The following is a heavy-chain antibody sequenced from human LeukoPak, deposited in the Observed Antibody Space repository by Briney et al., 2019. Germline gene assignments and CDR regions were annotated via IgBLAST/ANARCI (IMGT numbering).Heavy chain of an antibody. J-gene: IGHJ4*02. D-gene: IGHD5-18*01. CDR2: ISYDGSNK. CDR3: ARGAGYNYGYPLDY. CDR1: GFTFSSYA. V-gene: IGHV3-30*04. Sequence: SGGSLRLSCAASGFTFSSYAMHWVRQAPGKGLEWVAVISYDGSNKYYADSVKGRFTISRDNSKNTLYLQMNSLRAEDTAVYYCARGAGYNYGYPLDYWGQGTQVTVSS.